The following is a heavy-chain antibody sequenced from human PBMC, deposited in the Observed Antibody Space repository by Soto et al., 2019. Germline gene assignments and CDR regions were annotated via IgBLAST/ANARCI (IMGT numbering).Heavy chain of an antibody. J-gene: IGHJ4*02. CDR3: ARFAEKGYSYGPDYFDL. CDR2: ISSNSNYI. D-gene: IGHD5-18*01. Sequence: GGSLRLSCAASGFALNNYSISWVRQAPGKGLEWVSSISSNSNYIYYTATVKGRFAISRDYVKNSVVLQMDSLISEDTAVYYCARFAEKGYSYGPDYFDLWGQGSLVTVSS. CDR1: GFALNNYS. V-gene: IGHV3-21*01.